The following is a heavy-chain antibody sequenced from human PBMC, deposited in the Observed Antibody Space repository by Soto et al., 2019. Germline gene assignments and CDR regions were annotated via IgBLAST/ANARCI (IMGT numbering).Heavy chain of an antibody. CDR3: ARDGVWFGELLCSRYGMDV. D-gene: IGHD3-10*01. CDR2: IIPIFGTA. J-gene: IGHJ6*02. Sequence: QVQLVQSGAEVKKPGSSVKVSCKASGGTFSSYAISWVRQAPGQGLEWMGGIIPIFGTANYAQKVQGRVTITAEESTSTAYMELSSLRSEDTAVYYCARDGVWFGELLCSRYGMDVWGQGTTVTVSS. CDR1: GGTFSSYA. V-gene: IGHV1-69*01.